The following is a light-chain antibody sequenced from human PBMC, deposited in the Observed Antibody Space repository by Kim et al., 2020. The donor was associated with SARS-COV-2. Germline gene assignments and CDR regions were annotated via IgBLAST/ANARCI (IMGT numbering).Light chain of an antibody. V-gene: IGLV3-21*04. J-gene: IGLJ2*01. CDR1: NIGSKS. CDR2: YDN. CDR3: QVWDSSSVHVV. Sequence: APGKTARSTCGGNNIGSKSVHWYQQKPGQAPVMVIYYDNDRPSGIPERFSGSSSGNTATLTISRVEAGDEADYYCQVWDSSSVHVVFGGGTQLTVL.